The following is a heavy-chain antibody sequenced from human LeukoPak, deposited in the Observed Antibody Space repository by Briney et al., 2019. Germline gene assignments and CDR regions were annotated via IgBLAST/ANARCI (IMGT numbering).Heavy chain of an antibody. J-gene: IGHJ5*02. CDR3: ARGSSQQWPSNWFDP. V-gene: IGHV1-18*01. CDR1: GYTFTSYG. D-gene: IGHD6-19*01. CDR2: ISAYNGNT. Sequence: ASVKVSCKASGYTFTSYGISWVRQAPGQGLEWMGWISAYNGNTNYAQKLQGRVTMTTDTFTSTAYMELRSLRSDDTAVYYCARGSSQQWPSNWFDPWGQGTLVTVSS.